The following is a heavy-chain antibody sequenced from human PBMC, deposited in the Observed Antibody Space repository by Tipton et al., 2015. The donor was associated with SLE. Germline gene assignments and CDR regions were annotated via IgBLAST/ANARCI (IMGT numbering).Heavy chain of an antibody. J-gene: IGHJ4*02. CDR2: IRYDGSNK. V-gene: IGHV3-30*02. CDR3: AKAQSSSGYFDY. D-gene: IGHD6-13*01. CDR1: GFTFSSYG. Sequence: GSLRLSCAASGFTFSSYGMHWVRQAPGKGLEWVAFIRYDGSNKYYADSVKGRFTISRDNSKNTLYLQMNSLRAEDTAAYYCAKAQSSSGYFDYWGQGTLVTVSS.